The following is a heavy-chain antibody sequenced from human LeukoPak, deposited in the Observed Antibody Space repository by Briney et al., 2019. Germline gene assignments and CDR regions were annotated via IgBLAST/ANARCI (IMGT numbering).Heavy chain of an antibody. CDR2: IYTSGST. V-gene: IGHV4-61*02. Sequence: SETLSLTCTVSGGSISSGSYYWSWIRQPAGKGLEWIGRIYTSGSTNYNPSLKSRVTISVDTSKNQFSLKLSSVTAADTAVYYCARAPRSRLAEYFQHWGQGTLVTVSS. J-gene: IGHJ1*01. CDR1: GGSISSGSYY. D-gene: IGHD2-21*02. CDR3: ARAPRSRLAEYFQH.